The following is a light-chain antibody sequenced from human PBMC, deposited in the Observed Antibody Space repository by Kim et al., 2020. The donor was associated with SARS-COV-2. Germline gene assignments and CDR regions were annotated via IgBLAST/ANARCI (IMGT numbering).Light chain of an antibody. Sequence: SYLEDTVTTTCRASQYIISWLAWSQHRPRKAPQVPISKATTLENGGPSRFSGGESGTEFSLTITSLQPDDSATYYCHQYKTEPWTFGQGTKVEI. CDR2: KAT. CDR3: HQYKTEPWT. CDR1: QYIISW. V-gene: IGKV1-5*03. J-gene: IGKJ1*01.